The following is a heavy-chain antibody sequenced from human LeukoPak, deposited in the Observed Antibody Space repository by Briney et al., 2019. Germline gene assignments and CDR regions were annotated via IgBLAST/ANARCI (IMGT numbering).Heavy chain of an antibody. D-gene: IGHD2-8*01. CDR3: ARESTSGFDY. J-gene: IGHJ4*02. CDR2: IYYSGTT. Sequence: SETLSLTCTVSGASISTYYWSCIRQAPGKGLEWIGYIYYSGTTNYNPSLKSRVTISLDTCKNQISLQLSSVTAADTAVYYCARESTSGFDYWGQGTLVTVSS. CDR1: GASISTYY. V-gene: IGHV4-59*01.